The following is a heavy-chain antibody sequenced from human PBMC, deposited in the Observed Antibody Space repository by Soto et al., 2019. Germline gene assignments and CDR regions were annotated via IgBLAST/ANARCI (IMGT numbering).Heavy chain of an antibody. CDR3: AKASYYDFWSGYFDY. Sequence: EVQLLESGGGLVQPGGSLRLSCAASGFTFSSYAMSWVRQAPGKGLEWVSAISGSGGSTYYADAVKGRFTISRDNSKNTLDLQMTSLRAEDTAVYYCAKASYYDFWSGYFDYWGQGTLVTVSS. CDR1: GFTFSSYA. J-gene: IGHJ4*02. V-gene: IGHV3-23*01. CDR2: ISGSGGST. D-gene: IGHD3-3*01.